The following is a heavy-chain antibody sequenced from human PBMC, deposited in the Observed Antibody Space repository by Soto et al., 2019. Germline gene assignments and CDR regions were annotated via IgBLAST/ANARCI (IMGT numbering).Heavy chain of an antibody. Sequence: QVQLVQSGAKVKRPGSSVKVSCKASGGTFNSHTINWVRQAPGQGLEWVGRVVPVLGIESHPQKVKDRLSMIADTATNSVFTELRKMSSQDTAVYSCTHYRTDQHVGSVPFYHFDSWGRGTLLIVSS. D-gene: IGHD2-2*01. V-gene: IGHV1-69*02. CDR1: GGTFNSHT. J-gene: IGHJ4*02. CDR2: VVPVLGIE. CDR3: THYRTDQHVGSVPFYHFDS.